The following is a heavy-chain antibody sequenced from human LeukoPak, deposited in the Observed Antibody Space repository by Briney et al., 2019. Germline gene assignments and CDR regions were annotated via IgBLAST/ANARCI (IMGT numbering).Heavy chain of an antibody. CDR1: GGSFSGYY. D-gene: IGHD5-18*01. Sequence: SETLSLTCAVYGGSFSGYYWSWIRQPPGKGLEWIGEINHSGSTNYNPSLKSRVTISVDTSKNQFSLKLSSVTAADTAVYYCATHHVDTAMENYAFDIWGQGTMVTVSS. CDR3: ATHHVDTAMENYAFDI. J-gene: IGHJ3*02. V-gene: IGHV4-34*01. CDR2: INHSGST.